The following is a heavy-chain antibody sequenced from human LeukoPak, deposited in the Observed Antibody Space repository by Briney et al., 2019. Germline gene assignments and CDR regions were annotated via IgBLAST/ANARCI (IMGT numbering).Heavy chain of an antibody. CDR1: GDSVSSNGAS. V-gene: IGHV6-1*01. D-gene: IGHD3-3*01. CDR3: GTATDFGVVTN. J-gene: IGHJ4*02. Sequence: SQTLSLTCAISGDSVSSNGASWNWIRQSPSRGLEWLGRTYYRSQQWHSDYAPSVKGRITLNPDTSKNQFSLQLNSMTPEDTAVYYCGTATDFGVVTNWRQGTLVTVSS. CDR2: TYYRSQQWHS.